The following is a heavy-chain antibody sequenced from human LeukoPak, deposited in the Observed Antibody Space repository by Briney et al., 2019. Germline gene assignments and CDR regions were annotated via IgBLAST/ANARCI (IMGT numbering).Heavy chain of an antibody. CDR2: IIPIFGTA. J-gene: IGHJ5*02. CDR3: ARDRGDRIRKSNWFDP. V-gene: IGHV1-69*01. CDR1: GCTFSSYA. Sequence: SVKVSCKASGCTFSSYAISWVRQAPGQGLEWMGGIIPIFGTANYAQKFQGRVTITADESTSTAYMELSSLRSEDTAVYYCARDRGDRIRKSNWFDPWGQGTLVTVSS.